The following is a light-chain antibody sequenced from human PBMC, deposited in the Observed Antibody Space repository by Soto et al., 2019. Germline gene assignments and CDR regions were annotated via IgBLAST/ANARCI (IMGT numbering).Light chain of an antibody. CDR3: SSFTSSSTQV. CDR1: SSDVGGYNY. V-gene: IGLV2-14*01. CDR2: EVS. J-gene: IGLJ1*01. Sequence: QSALTQPASVSGSPGQSITISCTGTSSDVGGYNYVSWYQQHPGKVPKLMIYEVSSRPSGVVNRFSGSKSGNTASLTISGLQAEDEADYYCSSFTSSSTQVFGTGTKVTVL.